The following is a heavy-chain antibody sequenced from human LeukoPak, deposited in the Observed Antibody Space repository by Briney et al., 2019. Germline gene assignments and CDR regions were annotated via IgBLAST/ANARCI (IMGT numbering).Heavy chain of an antibody. CDR1: GFTFSSYE. J-gene: IGHJ5*02. V-gene: IGHV3-48*03. CDR2: ISSSGSTI. CDR3: ARIAAAGMFDP. D-gene: IGHD6-13*01. Sequence: GGSLRLSCAASGFTFSSYEMNWVRQAPGKGLEWVSYISSSGSTIYYADFVKGRFTISRDNAKNSLYLQMNSLRAEDTAVYYCARIAAAGMFDPWGQGTLVTVSS.